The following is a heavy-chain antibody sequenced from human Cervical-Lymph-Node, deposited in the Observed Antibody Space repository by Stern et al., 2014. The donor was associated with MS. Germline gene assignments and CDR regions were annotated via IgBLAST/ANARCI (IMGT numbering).Heavy chain of an antibody. V-gene: IGHV3-33*01. CDR1: GFTFSAHG. CDR3: ARGLYYFDY. CDR2: IWYDGSSK. Sequence: QLVEFGGGVVQPGRSLRLSWAASGFTFSAHGMHLVHQAPGMGLEWVAVIWYDGSSKYYADSVKGRFTISRDNSKNTLYLQLNSLRAEDTAVFYCARGLYYFDYWGRGTLVTVSS. J-gene: IGHJ4*02.